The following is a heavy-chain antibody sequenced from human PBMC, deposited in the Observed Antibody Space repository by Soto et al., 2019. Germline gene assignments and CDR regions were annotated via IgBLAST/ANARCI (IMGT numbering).Heavy chain of an antibody. CDR3: ARTQDYRWFGEFPYYMDV. D-gene: IGHD3-10*01. V-gene: IGHV3-48*01. Sequence: EVQLVESGGGLVQPGGSLRLSCAASGFTFSSYSMNWVRQAPGKGLEWVSYISSSSSTIYYADSVKGRFTISRDNAKNSLYLQMNSLRAEDTAVYYCARTQDYRWFGEFPYYMDVWGKGTTVTVSS. CDR2: ISSSSSTI. J-gene: IGHJ6*03. CDR1: GFTFSSYS.